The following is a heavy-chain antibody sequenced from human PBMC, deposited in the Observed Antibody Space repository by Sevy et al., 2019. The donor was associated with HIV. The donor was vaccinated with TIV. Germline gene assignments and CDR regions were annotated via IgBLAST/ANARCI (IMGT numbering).Heavy chain of an antibody. D-gene: IGHD6-13*01. V-gene: IGHV1-18*01. CDR1: GYTFTSYG. CDR3: ARDMADGYSSSWRPDY. J-gene: IGHJ4*02. Sequence: ASVKVSCKASGYTFTSYGISWVRQAPGQGLEWMGWISAYNGNTNYAQKLQGRATMTTDTSTSTAYMELRSLRSDDTAVYYCARDMADGYSSSWRPDYWGQGTLVTVSS. CDR2: ISAYNGNT.